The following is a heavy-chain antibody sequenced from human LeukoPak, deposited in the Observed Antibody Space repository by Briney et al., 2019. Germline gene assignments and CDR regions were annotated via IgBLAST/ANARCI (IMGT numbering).Heavy chain of an antibody. J-gene: IGHJ5*02. V-gene: IGHV1-69*05. Sequence: SVKVSCKASGGTFSSYAISWVRQAPGQGLEWMGGIIPIFGTANYAQKFQGRVTITTDESTSTAYMELSSLRSEDTAVYYCARDHCGGDCFGFSWGRGTLVTVSS. CDR3: ARDHCGGDCFGFS. D-gene: IGHD2-21*02. CDR1: GGTFSSYA. CDR2: IIPIFGTA.